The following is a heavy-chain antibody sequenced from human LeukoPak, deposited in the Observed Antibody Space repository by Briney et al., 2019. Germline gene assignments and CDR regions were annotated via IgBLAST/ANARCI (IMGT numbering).Heavy chain of an antibody. CDR2: INPNSGGT. Sequence: ASVKVSCKAFGYTFTSNYMHWVRQAPGQGLEWMGWINPNSGGTNYAQKFQGRVTMTRDTSISTAYMELSRLRSDDTAVYYCARARQLVPPYYYYYMDVWGKGTTVTVSS. CDR1: GYTFTSNY. V-gene: IGHV1-2*02. CDR3: ARARQLVPPYYYYYMDV. D-gene: IGHD6-13*01. J-gene: IGHJ6*03.